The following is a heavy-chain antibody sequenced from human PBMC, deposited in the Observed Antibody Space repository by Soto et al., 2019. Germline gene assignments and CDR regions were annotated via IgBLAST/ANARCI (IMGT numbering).Heavy chain of an antibody. CDR3: TTGLSNGYYNFDF. J-gene: IGHJ4*02. CDR1: RFTFRDAW. D-gene: IGHD3-22*01. V-gene: IGHV3-15*01. Sequence: EGQLVESGGDLVKPGRSLRLSCAASRFTFRDAWMSWVRQAPGKGLEWVGRIKREIDGGTTDYDAPVKGRFTISRDDSENTLYLQMNNLSTEETAIYYCTTGLSNGYYNFDFWGQGTLVTVSS. CDR2: IKREIDGGTT.